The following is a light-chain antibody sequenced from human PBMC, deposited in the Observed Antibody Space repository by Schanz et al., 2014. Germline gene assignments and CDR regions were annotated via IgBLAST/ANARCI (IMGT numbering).Light chain of an antibody. CDR1: QSVTTN. V-gene: IGKV3-20*01. CDR2: GAS. J-gene: IGKJ1*01. CDR3: QQFGKLPWT. Sequence: DIVLTQSPGTLSLSPGERATLSCRASQSVTTNLAWYQQKPGQAPRLLIYGASTRATGIPDRFSGSGSGTDFTLTISRLEPEDFAVFYCQQFGKLPWTFGQGTKVEIK.